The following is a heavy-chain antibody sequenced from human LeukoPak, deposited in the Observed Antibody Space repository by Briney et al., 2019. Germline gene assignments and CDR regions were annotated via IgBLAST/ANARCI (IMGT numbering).Heavy chain of an antibody. Sequence: SETLSLTCTVSGGSISSYYWSWIRQPPGKGLEWIGYIYYSGSTNYNPSLKSRVTISVDTSKNQFSLKLSSVTAADTAVYYCARAIGYCSGGSCYSNWFDPWGQGTLVTVYS. CDR3: ARAIGYCSGGSCYSNWFDP. D-gene: IGHD2-15*01. CDR2: IYYSGST. J-gene: IGHJ5*02. V-gene: IGHV4-59*08. CDR1: GGSISSYY.